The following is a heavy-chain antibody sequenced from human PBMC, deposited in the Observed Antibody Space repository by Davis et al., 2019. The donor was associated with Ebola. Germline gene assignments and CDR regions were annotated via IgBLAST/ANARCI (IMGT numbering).Heavy chain of an antibody. J-gene: IGHJ6*02. CDR2: ISNDGSTK. D-gene: IGHD1-7*01. CDR1: GFTFSNYW. CDR3: EKAGRELSYYYYYGMDV. V-gene: IGHV3-30*18. Sequence: GESLKISCAASGFTFSNYWMSWVRQAPGKGLGWVAVISNDGSTKYYTDSVNGRFTISRDNSKNTLYLQMNSLGAEDTAVYYCEKAGRELSYYYYYGMDVWGQGTTVTVSS.